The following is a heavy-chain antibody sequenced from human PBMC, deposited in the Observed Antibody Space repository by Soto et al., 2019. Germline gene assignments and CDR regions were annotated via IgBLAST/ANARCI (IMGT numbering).Heavy chain of an antibody. CDR3: AYRVEYGSSSAYLDS. CDR2: IDDGGSGT. D-gene: IGHD6-6*01. V-gene: IGHV3-23*01. Sequence: GGSLRLSCAASGFTFRSYGMTWVRQAPGKGLEWVSSIDDGGSGTYYADSVKGRFTISRDNSKKTLYLQMNSLRAEDTAIYYCAYRVEYGSSSAYLDSWGQGYLVTVSS. CDR1: GFTFRSYG. J-gene: IGHJ4*02.